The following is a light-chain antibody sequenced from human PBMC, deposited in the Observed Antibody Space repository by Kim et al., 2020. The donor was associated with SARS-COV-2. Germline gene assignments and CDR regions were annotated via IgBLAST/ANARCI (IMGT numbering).Light chain of an antibody. CDR1: SGSIDSNY. V-gene: IGLV6-57*01. Sequence: GKTVTNASTRSSGSIDSNYVQWYQQRPSSSPTTIIYDNNQRLSGVPARFSGSINSSSNSASLTISGLKTEDEADYYCQSYDISNQVFGGGTKLTVL. CDR2: DNN. CDR3: QSYDISNQV. J-gene: IGLJ3*02.